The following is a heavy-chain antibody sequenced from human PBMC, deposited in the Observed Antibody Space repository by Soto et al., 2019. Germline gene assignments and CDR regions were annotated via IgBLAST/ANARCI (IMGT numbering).Heavy chain of an antibody. V-gene: IGHV5-51*01. CDR1: GYSFTSYW. CDR2: IYPGDSDT. Sequence: GESLKISCKGSGYSFTSYWIGWVRQMPGKGLEWMGIIYPGDSDTRYSPSFQGQVTISADKSISTAYLQWSSLKASDTAMYYCARWFQGFWSGYYTSFRSYFDYWGQGTLVTVSS. D-gene: IGHD3-3*01. CDR3: ARWFQGFWSGYYTSFRSYFDY. J-gene: IGHJ4*02.